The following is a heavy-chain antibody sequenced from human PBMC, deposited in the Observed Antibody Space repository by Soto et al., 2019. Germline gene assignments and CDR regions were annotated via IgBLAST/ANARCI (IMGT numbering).Heavy chain of an antibody. CDR3: ARRRVQLARSKYYYYGMDV. J-gene: IGHJ6*02. D-gene: IGHD6-6*01. CDR2: IYYSGST. CDR1: GGSISSYY. Sequence: SETLSLTCTVSGGSISSYYWSWIRQPPGKGLEWIGYIYYSGSTNYNPSLKSRVTISVDTSKNQFSLKLSSVTAADTAVHYCARRRVQLARSKYYYYGMDVWGQGTTVTVSS. V-gene: IGHV4-59*01.